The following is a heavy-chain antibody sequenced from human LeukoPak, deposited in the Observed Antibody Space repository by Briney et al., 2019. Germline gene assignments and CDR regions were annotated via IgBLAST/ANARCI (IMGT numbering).Heavy chain of an antibody. CDR3: ARVGRWLIAFDY. D-gene: IGHD6-19*01. J-gene: IGHJ4*02. CDR1: GFTFSSYG. CDR2: ISGSGGSR. Sequence: GGSLRLSCAASGFTFSSYGMSWVRQAPGKGLEWVSSISGSGGSRYYADSGKGRFTISRDNSKNTLYLQMNSLRAEDTAVYYCARVGRWLIAFDYWGQGNLVTVSS. V-gene: IGHV3-23*01.